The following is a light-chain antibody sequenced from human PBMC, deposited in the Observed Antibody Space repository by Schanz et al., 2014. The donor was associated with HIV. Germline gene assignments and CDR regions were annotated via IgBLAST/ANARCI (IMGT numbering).Light chain of an antibody. CDR1: SSNIGAGYD. J-gene: IGLJ3*02. Sequence: QSVLTQPPSVSGAPGQRVTISCTGSSSNIGAGYDVHWYKQLPETAPKLLIFGDNNRPSGVPDRFSGSKSGTSASLAITGLQSEDEADYYCATWDNSLNGHWVFGGGTKLTVL. CDR2: GDN. CDR3: ATWDNSLNGHWV. V-gene: IGLV1-40*01.